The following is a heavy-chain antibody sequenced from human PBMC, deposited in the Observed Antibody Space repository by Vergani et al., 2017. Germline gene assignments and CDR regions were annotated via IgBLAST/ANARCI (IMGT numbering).Heavy chain of an antibody. CDR1: GFTFSSYA. Sequence: EVQLLESGGGLVQPGGSLRLSCAASGFTFSSYAMSWVRQAPGKGLEWVGRIKSKTDGGTTDYAAPVKGRFTISRDDSKNTLYLQMNSLKTEDTAVYYCTTDPTAPLFDYWGQGTLVTVSS. V-gene: IGHV3-15*01. CDR3: TTDPTAPLFDY. J-gene: IGHJ4*02. CDR2: IKSKTDGGTT.